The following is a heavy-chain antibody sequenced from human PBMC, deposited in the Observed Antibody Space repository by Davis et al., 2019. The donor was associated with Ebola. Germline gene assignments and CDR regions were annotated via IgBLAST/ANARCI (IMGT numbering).Heavy chain of an antibody. CDR2: IIPILGIA. CDR3: AREVTIFGVVIDGMDV. J-gene: IGHJ6*02. CDR1: GGTFSSYA. Sequence: AASVKVSCKASGGTFSSYAISWVRQAPGQGLEWMGRIIPILGIANYAQKFQGRVTITADKSTSTVYMELSSLRSEDTAVYYCAREVTIFGVVIDGMDVWGQGTTVTVSS. V-gene: IGHV1-69*04. D-gene: IGHD3-3*01.